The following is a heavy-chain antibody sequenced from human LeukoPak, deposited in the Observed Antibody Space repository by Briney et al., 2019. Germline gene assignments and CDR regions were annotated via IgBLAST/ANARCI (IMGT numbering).Heavy chain of an antibody. CDR3: ARSDGYGLVGI. V-gene: IGHV4-59*12. D-gene: IGHD3-10*01. CDR2: IYYSGGT. CDR1: GVSIGGYS. Sequence: SETLSLTCAVSGVSIGGYSWSWIRQPPGKGLEWIGYIYYSGGTNYNPSLKSRVTISVDTSKNHFSLTLSSVTAADTAVYYCARSDGYGLVGIWGQGTMVTVSS. J-gene: IGHJ3*02.